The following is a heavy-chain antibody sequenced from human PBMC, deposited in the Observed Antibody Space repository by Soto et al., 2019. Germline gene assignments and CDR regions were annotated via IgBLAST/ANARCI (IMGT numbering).Heavy chain of an antibody. CDR2: VSYSGRT. V-gene: IGHV4-31*03. J-gene: IGHJ6*02. CDR1: GGSISSSGYY. Sequence: TLSLTCTVSGGSISSSGYYWTWIRQHPGKGLEWIGYVSYSGRTYYNPSLRGRVTMAVDMSRSLFSLSLRSVTAADTAVYYCARDFLSRMVRGVLNGMDVWGQGTRSPSP. CDR3: ARDFLSRMVRGVLNGMDV. D-gene: IGHD3-10*01.